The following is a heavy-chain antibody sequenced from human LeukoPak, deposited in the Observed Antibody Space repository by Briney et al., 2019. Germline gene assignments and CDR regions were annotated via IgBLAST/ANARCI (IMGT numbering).Heavy chain of an antibody. J-gene: IGHJ3*02. V-gene: IGHV4-59*01. CDR1: GGSISSYY. CDR2: IYYSGST. Sequence: PSETLSLTCTVSGGSISSYYWSWIRQPPGKGLEWIGYIYYSGSTNYNPSLKSRVTISVDTSKNQFSLKLSSVTAADTAVYYCARGYSGSYFAFDIWGQGTMVTVSS. D-gene: IGHD1-26*01. CDR3: ARGYSGSYFAFDI.